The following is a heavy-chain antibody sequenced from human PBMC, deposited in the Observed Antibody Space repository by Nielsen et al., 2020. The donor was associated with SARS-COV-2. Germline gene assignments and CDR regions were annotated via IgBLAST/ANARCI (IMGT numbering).Heavy chain of an antibody. V-gene: IGHV3-9*01. D-gene: IGHD3-22*01. CDR2: ISWNSGSI. Sequence: SLKISCAASGFTFDDYAMHWVRQAPWKGLEWVSGISWNSGSIGYADSVKGRFTISRDNAKNSLYLQMNSLRAEDTALYYCAKDPYYYDSSGYYVVWGQGTLVTVSS. CDR1: GFTFDDYA. CDR3: AKDPYYYDSSGYYVV. J-gene: IGHJ4*02.